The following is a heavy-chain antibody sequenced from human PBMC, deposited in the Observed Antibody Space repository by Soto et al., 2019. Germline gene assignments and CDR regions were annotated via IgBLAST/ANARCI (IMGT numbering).Heavy chain of an antibody. CDR3: ARVGANYDFWSGYKVYYGMDV. D-gene: IGHD3-3*01. V-gene: IGHV4-34*01. J-gene: IGHJ6*02. CDR1: GGSFSGYY. Sequence: SETLSLTCAVYGGSFSGYYWSWIRQPPGKGLEWIGEINHSGSTNYNPSLKSRVTISVDTSKNQFSLKLSSVTAADTAVYYCARVGANYDFWSGYKVYYGMDVWGQGTTVTVSS. CDR2: INHSGST.